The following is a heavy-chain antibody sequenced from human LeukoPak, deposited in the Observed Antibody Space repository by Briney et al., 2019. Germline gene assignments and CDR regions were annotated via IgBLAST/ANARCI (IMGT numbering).Heavy chain of an antibody. V-gene: IGHV4-59*08. Sequence: TSETLSLTCTVSGGSISSYYWSWIRQPPGKGLEWIGYIYYSGSTNYNPSLKSRVTISVDTSKNQFSLKLSSVTAADTAVYYCARHSYYYDSSGYYQLDYWGQGTLVTVSS. CDR1: GGSISSYY. CDR3: ARHSYYYDSSGYYQLDY. J-gene: IGHJ4*02. CDR2: IYYSGST. D-gene: IGHD3-22*01.